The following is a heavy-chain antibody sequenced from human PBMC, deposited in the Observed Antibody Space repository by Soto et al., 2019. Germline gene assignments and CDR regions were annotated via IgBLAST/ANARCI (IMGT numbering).Heavy chain of an antibody. J-gene: IGHJ5*02. V-gene: IGHV4-61*01. CDR2: IYYSGST. CDR3: ARGERIVVVVAATLGWFDP. CDR1: GGSVSSGSYY. Sequence: QVQLQESGPGLVKPSETLSLTCTVSGGSVSSGSYYWSWIRQPPGKGLEWIGYIYYSGSTNYNPSLKSRVHISVDTSKNQFSLKLSSVTAADTAVYYCARGERIVVVVAATLGWFDPWGQGTLVTVSS. D-gene: IGHD2-15*01.